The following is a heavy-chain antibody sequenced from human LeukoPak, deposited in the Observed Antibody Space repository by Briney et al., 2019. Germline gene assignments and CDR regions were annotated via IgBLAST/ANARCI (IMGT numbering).Heavy chain of an antibody. CDR3: ARDSALIAAAGPGAFDI. J-gene: IGHJ3*02. D-gene: IGHD6-13*01. Sequence: PGGSLRLSCAAYGFTFSSYWMSWVRQAPGKGLEWVANIKQDGSEKYYVDSVKGRFTISRDNAKNSLYLQMNSLRAEDTAVYYCARDSALIAAAGPGAFDIWGQGTMVTVSS. CDR1: GFTFSSYW. CDR2: IKQDGSEK. V-gene: IGHV3-7*01.